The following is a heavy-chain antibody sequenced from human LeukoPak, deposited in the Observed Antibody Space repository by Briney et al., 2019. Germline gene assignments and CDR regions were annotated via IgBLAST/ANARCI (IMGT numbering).Heavy chain of an antibody. D-gene: IGHD3-16*01. V-gene: IGHV4-34*01. CDR2: INLSGST. CDR1: GGSLSNYY. Sequence: SETLSLTCAVSGGSLSNYYWTWIRQPPGKSLEWIGEINLSGSTNYPPSLKSRVTISVDTAKNQFSLKLNSVTAADTAVYYCARELSQFAGADSWGQGTLVSVSS. J-gene: IGHJ4*02. CDR3: ARELSQFAGADS.